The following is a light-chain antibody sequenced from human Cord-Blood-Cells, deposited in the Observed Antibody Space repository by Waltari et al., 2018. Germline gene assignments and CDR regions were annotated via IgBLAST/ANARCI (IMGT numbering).Light chain of an antibody. V-gene: IGKV3-15*01. CDR2: GAS. J-gene: IGKJ1*01. CDR1: QSVSSN. Sequence: EIVMTQSPATLSVSPGERATLSCRASQSVSSNFAWYQQKPGQAPRLLIYGASTRATGIPARFSGSGSGTEFTLTISSLQSEDFAVYYCQQYNNWPPPTFGQGTKVEIK. CDR3: QQYNNWPPPT.